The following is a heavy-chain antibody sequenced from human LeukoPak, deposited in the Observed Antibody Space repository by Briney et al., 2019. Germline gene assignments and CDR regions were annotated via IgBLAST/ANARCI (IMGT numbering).Heavy chain of an antibody. D-gene: IGHD1-14*01. CDR2: IYYSGST. J-gene: IGHJ4*02. CDR3: ARSRKYYFDY. CDR1: GGSISSYY. Sequence: TSETLSLTCTVSGGSISSYYWSWIRQPPGKGLEWIGYIYYSGSTNYNPSLKSRVTISVDTSKNQFSLKLSSVTAADTAVYYCARSRKYYFDYWGQGTLVTVSS. V-gene: IGHV4-59*01.